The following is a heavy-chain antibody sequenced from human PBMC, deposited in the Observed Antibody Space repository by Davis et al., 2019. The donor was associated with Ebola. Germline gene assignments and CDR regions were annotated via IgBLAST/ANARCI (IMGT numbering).Heavy chain of an antibody. CDR3: ARDSSVWYPYYFDY. D-gene: IGHD6-19*01. V-gene: IGHV4-59*12. Sequence: MPSETLSLTCSVSGGSTSSYYWSWIRQPPGKGLEWIGYIYYSGSTNYNPSLKSRVTISVDTSKNQFSLKLSSVTAADTAVYYCARDSSVWYPYYFDYWGQGTLVTVSS. CDR1: GGSTSSYY. J-gene: IGHJ4*02. CDR2: IYYSGST.